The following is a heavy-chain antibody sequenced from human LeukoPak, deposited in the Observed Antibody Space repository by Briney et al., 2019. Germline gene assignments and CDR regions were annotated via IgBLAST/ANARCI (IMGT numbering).Heavy chain of an antibody. J-gene: IGHJ4*02. V-gene: IGHV3-9*01. CDR3: AKDSGIAAADTIDY. D-gene: IGHD6-13*01. CDR1: GFTFDDYA. Sequence: GGSLRLSCAASGFTFDDYAMHWVRQAPGKGLELVSGISWNSGSIGYADSVKGRFTISRDNAKNSLYLQMNSLRAEDTALYYCAKDSGIAAADTIDYWGQGTLVTVSS. CDR2: ISWNSGSI.